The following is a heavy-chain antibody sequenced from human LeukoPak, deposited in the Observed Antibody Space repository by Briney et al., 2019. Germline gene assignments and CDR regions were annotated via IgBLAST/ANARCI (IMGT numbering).Heavy chain of an antibody. D-gene: IGHD2-15*01. CDR2: INHSGST. CDR3: ASGLGYCSGGSCYNFDY. CDR1: GGSFSGYY. J-gene: IGHJ4*02. V-gene: IGHV4-34*01. Sequence: SETLSLTCAVYGGSFSGYYWSWIRQPPGKGLEWIGEINHSGSTNYNPSLKSRVTISVDTSKNQFSLRLSSVTAADTAVYYCASGLGYCSGGSCYNFDYWGQGTLVTVSS.